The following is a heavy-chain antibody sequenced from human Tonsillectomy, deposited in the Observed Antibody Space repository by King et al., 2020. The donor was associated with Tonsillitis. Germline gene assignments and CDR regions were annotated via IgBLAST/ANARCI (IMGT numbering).Heavy chain of an antibody. CDR3: ARVVDYGDFPGDIDGDS. Sequence: VQLVESGGGLVKPGGSLRLSCAASGFTFSSYSMNWVRKAPGKGLEWVSSISSSSSYIYYADSVKGRFTISRDNAKNSLYLQMNSLRAEDTAVYYCARVVDYGDFPGDIDGDSWGQGTLVTVSS. CDR1: GFTFSSYS. CDR2: ISSSSSYI. V-gene: IGHV3-21*01. J-gene: IGHJ4*02. D-gene: IGHD4-17*01.